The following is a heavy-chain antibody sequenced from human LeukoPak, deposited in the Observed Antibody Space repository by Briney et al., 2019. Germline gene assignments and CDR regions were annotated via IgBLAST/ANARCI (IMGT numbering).Heavy chain of an antibody. CDR2: IYPGDSDT. Sequence: GESLKISCKGSGYSFTSYWIGWVRQMPGKGLEWMGIIYPGDSDTRYSPSFQGHVTISADKSISTAYLQWSSLKASDTAMYYCARSYYDFWSGYSPFCYWGQGTLVTVSS. D-gene: IGHD3-3*01. CDR1: GYSFTSYW. CDR3: ARSYYDFWSGYSPFCY. V-gene: IGHV5-51*01. J-gene: IGHJ4*02.